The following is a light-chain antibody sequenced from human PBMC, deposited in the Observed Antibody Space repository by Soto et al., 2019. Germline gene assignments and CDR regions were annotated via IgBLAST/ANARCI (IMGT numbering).Light chain of an antibody. J-gene: IGKJ1*01. CDR2: GAS. V-gene: IGKV3-15*01. Sequence: DIVMTQSPATLSVSPGETATLSCRASQRINSHVAWYQQKPGQAPRLLIYGASTRVTGIPARFSGSGSGTEFTLTTISLQYDDIAVYYCHQFNNWTPWTFGRGTKVEI. CDR1: QRINSH. CDR3: HQFNNWTPWT.